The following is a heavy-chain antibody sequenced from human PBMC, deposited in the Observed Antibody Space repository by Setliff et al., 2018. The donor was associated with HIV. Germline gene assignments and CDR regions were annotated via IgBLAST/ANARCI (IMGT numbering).Heavy chain of an antibody. Sequence: ASVKVSCKTSGYTFDAKYIHWARQAPGQGLEWMGWINPNSGGTNYARKFQGRVTMTRDTSISTAYMELNSLRSDDTAVYYCATAGGRSWFDYWGQGTLVTVSS. J-gene: IGHJ5*01. V-gene: IGHV1-2*02. D-gene: IGHD3-16*01. CDR1: GYTFDAKY. CDR2: INPNSGGT. CDR3: ATAGGRSWFDY.